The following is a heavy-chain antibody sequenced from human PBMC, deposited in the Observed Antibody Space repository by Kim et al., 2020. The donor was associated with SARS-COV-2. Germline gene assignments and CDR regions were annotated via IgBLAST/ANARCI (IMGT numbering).Heavy chain of an antibody. CDR1: GGSFSGYY. D-gene: IGHD3-10*01. CDR3: ARRVRNYDGSGDFDY. V-gene: IGHV4-34*01. J-gene: IGHJ4*02. Sequence: SEILSLTCAVYGGSFSGYYWSWIRQPPGKGLEWIGEINHSGSTNYNPSLKSRVTISVDTSKNQFSLKLGSVTAADTAVYDCARRVRNYDGSGDFDYWGQG. CDR2: INHSGST.